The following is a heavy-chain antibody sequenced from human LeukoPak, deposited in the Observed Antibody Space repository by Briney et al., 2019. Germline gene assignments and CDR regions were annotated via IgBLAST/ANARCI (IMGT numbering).Heavy chain of an antibody. CDR2: INPNSGGT. CDR3: ARLHCSSTSCRNWFDP. D-gene: IGHD2-2*01. Sequence: ASVKVSCKASGYTFTGYYMHWVRQAPGQGLEWMGWINPNSGGTNYAQKFQGRVTMTRDTSISTAYMELSRLRSDDTAAYYCARLHCSSTSCRNWFDPWGQGTLVTVSS. V-gene: IGHV1-2*02. CDR1: GYTFTGYY. J-gene: IGHJ5*02.